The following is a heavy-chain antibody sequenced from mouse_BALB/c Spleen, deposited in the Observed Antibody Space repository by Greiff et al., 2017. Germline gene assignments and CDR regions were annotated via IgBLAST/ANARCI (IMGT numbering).Heavy chain of an antibody. Sequence: QVQLQQSGAELVKPGASVKMSCKASGYTFTSYWMHWVKQRPGQGLEWIGYINPSTGYTEYNQKFKDKATLSADKSTSTAYMQLSSLTSEDSAVYYCARSNYYYEWFAYWGQGTLVTVSA. V-gene: IGHV1-7*01. D-gene: IGHD2-4*01. CDR2: INPSTGYT. CDR3: ARSNYYYEWFAY. CDR1: GYTFTSYW. J-gene: IGHJ3*01.